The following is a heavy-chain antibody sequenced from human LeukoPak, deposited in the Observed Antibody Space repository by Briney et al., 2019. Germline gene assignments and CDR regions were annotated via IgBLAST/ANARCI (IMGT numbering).Heavy chain of an antibody. Sequence: WVKVSCQPSGGTFSSYAISWVRQAPGQGLEWVGGIIPIFGTANYAQKFQGRVTITADESTSTAYMELSSLRSEDTAVYYCARDPDYGGNLWKGAEYFQHWGQGTLVTVSS. CDR1: GGTFSSYA. D-gene: IGHD4-23*01. V-gene: IGHV1-69*01. CDR3: ARDPDYGGNLWKGAEYFQH. CDR2: IIPIFGTA. J-gene: IGHJ1*01.